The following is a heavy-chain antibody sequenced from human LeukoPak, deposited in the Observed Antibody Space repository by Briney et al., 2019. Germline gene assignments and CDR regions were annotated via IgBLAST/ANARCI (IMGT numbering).Heavy chain of an antibody. D-gene: IGHD2-2*02. J-gene: IGHJ6*03. CDR3: ARVAPYCSSTSCYTHYYYYYMDV. V-gene: IGHV4-34*01. Sequence: SETLSFTCAVYGGSFSGYYWSWIRQPPGKGLEWIGEINQSGSTNYNPSLKSRVTISVDTSKNQFSLKLSSVTAADTAVYYCARVAPYCSSTSCYTHYYYYYMDVWGKGTTVTVSS. CDR2: INQSGST. CDR1: GGSFSGYY.